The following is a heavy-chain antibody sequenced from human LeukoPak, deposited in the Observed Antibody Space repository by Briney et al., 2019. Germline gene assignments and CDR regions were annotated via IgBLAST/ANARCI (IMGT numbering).Heavy chain of an antibody. CDR1: GFTFSSYA. D-gene: IGHD4/OR15-4a*01. V-gene: IGHV3-23*01. J-gene: IGHJ4*02. Sequence: HSGGSLRLSCAASGFTFSSYAMSWVRQAPGKGLEWVSAISGSGGSTYYADSVKGRFTISRDNSKNTLYLQMNSLRAEDTAVYYCAKESNIDGSLGYFDYWGQGTLVTVSS. CDR3: AKESNIDGSLGYFDY. CDR2: ISGSGGST.